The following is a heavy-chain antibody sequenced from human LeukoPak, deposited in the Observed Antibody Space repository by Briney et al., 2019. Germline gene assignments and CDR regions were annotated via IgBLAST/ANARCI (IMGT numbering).Heavy chain of an antibody. J-gene: IGHJ4*02. CDR3: ARMFDC. CDR2: IKEEGNEE. V-gene: IGHV3-7*01. Sequence: GGSLRLSCAASGFKFSKHWMAWVRQAPGRGLEWVAKIKEEGNEESYVDSVEGRFIISRDNAKNSLYLQMNSLRVEDTAVYYCARMFDCWGQGTLVTVSS. CDR1: GFKFSKHW.